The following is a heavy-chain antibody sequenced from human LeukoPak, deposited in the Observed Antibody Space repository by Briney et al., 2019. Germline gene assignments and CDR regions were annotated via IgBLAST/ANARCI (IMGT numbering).Heavy chain of an antibody. D-gene: IGHD2-2*01. CDR3: AKNPTQIIVVVPAAHYYFDY. V-gene: IGHV3-23*01. CDR1: GFTFSSYA. J-gene: IGHJ4*02. CDR2: ISGSGGST. Sequence: GGSLRLSCAASGFTFSSYAMSWVRQAPGKGLEWVSAISGSGGSTYYADSVKGQFTISRDNSKNTLYLQMNSLRAEDTAVYYCAKNPTQIIVVVPAAHYYFDYWGQGTLVTVSS.